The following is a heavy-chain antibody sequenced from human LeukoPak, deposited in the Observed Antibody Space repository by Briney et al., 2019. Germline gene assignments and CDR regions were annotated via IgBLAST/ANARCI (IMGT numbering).Heavy chain of an antibody. D-gene: IGHD6-13*01. CDR1: GGSFSGYY. CDR3: ARGAGIAAAGQFDY. CDR2: INHSGST. J-gene: IGHJ4*02. V-gene: IGHV4-34*01. Sequence: PSETLSLTCAVYGGSFSGYYWSSIRQPPGKGLEWIGEINHSGSTNYNPSLKSRVTISVDTSKNQFSLKLSSVTAADTAVYYCARGAGIAAAGQFDYWGQGTLVTVSS.